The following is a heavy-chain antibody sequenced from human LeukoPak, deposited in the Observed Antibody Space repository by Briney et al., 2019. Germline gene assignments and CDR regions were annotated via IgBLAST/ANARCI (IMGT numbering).Heavy chain of an antibody. Sequence: AGSLSLSCAASGFSFSDYDLVWVRQAPRKGWVWVLGISSGGHHATFYADSVKGRFTVSRDNSKNTLYLQMNFLRVEDTALYYCAKDGLSYDTSTHIYHVDHWGQGTLVTVSS. CDR1: GFSFSDYD. D-gene: IGHD3-22*01. CDR3: AKDGLSYDTSTHIYHVDH. J-gene: IGHJ1*01. CDR2: ISSGGHHAT. V-gene: IGHV3-23*01.